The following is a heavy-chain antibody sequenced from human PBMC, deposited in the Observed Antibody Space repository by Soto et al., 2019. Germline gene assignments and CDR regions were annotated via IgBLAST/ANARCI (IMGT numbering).Heavy chain of an antibody. CDR2: LIPIFGTA. V-gene: IGHV1-69*01. Sequence: GGSVKVSCKASGGPFSSYAISWVRQAPGQGLEWMGGLIPIFGTANYAQKFQGRVTITADESTSTAYVELSSLRSEDTAVYYCASHPSGSWYSGAFDIWGQGTMVTVS. D-gene: IGHD6-13*01. CDR3: ASHPSGSWYSGAFDI. J-gene: IGHJ3*02. CDR1: GGPFSSYA.